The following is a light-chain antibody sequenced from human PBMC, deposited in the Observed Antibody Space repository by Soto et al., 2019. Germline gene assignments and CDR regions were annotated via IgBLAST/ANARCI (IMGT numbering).Light chain of an antibody. J-gene: IGKJ3*01. CDR1: HDIGNS. CDR3: QKYNGAPPLFT. Sequence: DIQMTQSPSSLSASVGDRVTITCRAGHDIGNSLAWYQQKPGQVPKLVIFAASTLQSGVPSWFSGSGSGTDFTLTINSLQPEDVATYYCQKYNGAPPLFTFGPGTKVDIK. CDR2: AAS. V-gene: IGKV1-27*01.